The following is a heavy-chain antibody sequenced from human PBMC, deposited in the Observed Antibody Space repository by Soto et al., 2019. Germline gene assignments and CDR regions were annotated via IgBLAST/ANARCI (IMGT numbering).Heavy chain of an antibody. CDR1: GYSFTTYW. V-gene: IGHV5-51*01. CDR3: ARHSTSAPKDY. CDR2: IYPGDSDT. D-gene: IGHD3-10*01. Sequence: AESLTTSCKVSGYSFTTYWIGWVLQMPGKGLEWVGIIYPGDSDTRYSPSFEGHVTISVDKSISTAFLQWNSLKASDNAIYYCARHSTSAPKDYWGQGTLVTVSS. J-gene: IGHJ4*01.